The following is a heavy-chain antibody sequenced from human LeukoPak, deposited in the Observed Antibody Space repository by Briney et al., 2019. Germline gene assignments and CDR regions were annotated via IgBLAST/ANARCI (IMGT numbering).Heavy chain of an antibody. Sequence: GASVKVSCKASGYRFTSYSISWVRQAPGQGLEWMGGIIPIFGTANYAQKFQGRVTITADESTSTAYMELSSLRSEDTAVYYCARSPPEAAQFDYWGQGTLVTVSS. D-gene: IGHD1-14*01. J-gene: IGHJ4*02. CDR1: GYRFTSYS. CDR3: ARSPPEAAQFDY. V-gene: IGHV1-69*13. CDR2: IIPIFGTA.